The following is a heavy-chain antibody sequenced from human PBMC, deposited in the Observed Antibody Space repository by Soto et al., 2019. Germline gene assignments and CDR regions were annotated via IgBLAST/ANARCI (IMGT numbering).Heavy chain of an antibody. J-gene: IGHJ4*02. CDR3: ARGTTVTTLPNFDY. D-gene: IGHD4-17*01. V-gene: IGHV4-34*01. Sequence: PSETLSLTCAVYGGSFSGYYWSWIRQPPGKGLEWIGEINHSGSTNYNPSLKSRVTISVDTSKNQFSLKLSSVTAADTAVYYCARGTTVTTLPNFDYWGQGTLVTVSS. CDR1: GGSFSGYY. CDR2: INHSGST.